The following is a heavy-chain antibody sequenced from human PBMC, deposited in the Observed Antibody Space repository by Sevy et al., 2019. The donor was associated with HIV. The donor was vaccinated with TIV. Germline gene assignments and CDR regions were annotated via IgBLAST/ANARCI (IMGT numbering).Heavy chain of an antibody. Sequence: GGSLRLSCAASGFSFSSYWMHWVRQVPGKGLVWISRMNSDGTYTKYGDSAKGRFTISRDNAKNTLYLQMDSLRAEDTAVYYCARDKGEGGTMVQDNDYWGQGTLVTVSS. CDR2: MNSDGTYT. J-gene: IGHJ4*02. CDR1: GFSFSSYW. D-gene: IGHD3-10*01. CDR3: ARDKGEGGTMVQDNDY. V-gene: IGHV3-74*03.